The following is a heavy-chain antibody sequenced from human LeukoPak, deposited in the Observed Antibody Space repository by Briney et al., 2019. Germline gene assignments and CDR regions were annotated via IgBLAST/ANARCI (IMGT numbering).Heavy chain of an antibody. CDR1: DGSFSSYY. D-gene: IGHD2-15*01. CDR2: INHSGST. V-gene: IGHV4-34*01. J-gene: IGHJ5*02. CDR3: AREYCSDVSCHDNWFDP. Sequence: SETLSLTCAVYDGSFSSYYWTWIRQSPGKGLEWIGEINHSGSTNFNPSLRSRLTISLDTSKNQFSLRLSSVTAADTAVYYCAREYCSDVSCHDNWFDPWGQGTLVIVSS.